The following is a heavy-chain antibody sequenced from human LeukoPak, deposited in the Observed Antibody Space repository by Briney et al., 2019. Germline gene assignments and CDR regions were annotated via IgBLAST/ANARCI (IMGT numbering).Heavy chain of an antibody. CDR1: GGSVSRNY. Sequence: SETLSPTCTVSGGSVSRNYWSWIRQPPGKGLEWIGYIKYSGSTNYTPSLKSRVTISVDTSKNQCSLQLSSVTAADTAVYYCARQDHFFDSWGQGTLVTVSS. J-gene: IGHJ4*02. CDR3: ARQDHFFDS. CDR2: IKYSGST. V-gene: IGHV4-59*08.